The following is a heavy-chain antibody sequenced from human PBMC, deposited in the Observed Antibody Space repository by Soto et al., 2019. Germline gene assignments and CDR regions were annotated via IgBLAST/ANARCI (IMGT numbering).Heavy chain of an antibody. D-gene: IGHD6-13*01. CDR3: ARESGYSSSWYLNWFDP. V-gene: IGHV3-33*01. CDR1: GFTFSSYG. CDR2: IWYDGSNK. J-gene: IGHJ5*02. Sequence: GGSLRLSCAASGFTFSSYGMHWVRQAPGKGLEWVAVIWYDGSNKYYADSVKGRFTISRDNSKNTLYLQMNSLRAEDTAVYYCARESGYSSSWYLNWFDPWGQGTLVTVSS.